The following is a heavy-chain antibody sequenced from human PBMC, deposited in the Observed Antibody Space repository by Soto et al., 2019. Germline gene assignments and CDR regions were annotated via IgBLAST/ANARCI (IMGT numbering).Heavy chain of an antibody. CDR2: IIPIFGTA. D-gene: IGHD2-21*02. CDR1: GGTFSSYA. J-gene: IGHJ6*02. V-gene: IGHV1-69*13. Sequence: GASVKVSCKASGGTFSSYAISWVRQAPGQGLEWMGGIIPIFGTANYAQKFQGRVTITADESTSTAYMELSSMRSEDTAVYYCASGACGGDCSVYYYYGMDVWGQGTTVTVSS. CDR3: ASGACGGDCSVYYYYGMDV.